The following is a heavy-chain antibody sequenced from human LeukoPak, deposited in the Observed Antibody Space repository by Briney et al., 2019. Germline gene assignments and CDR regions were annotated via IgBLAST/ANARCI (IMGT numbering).Heavy chain of an antibody. CDR3: ATENDDAFDI. V-gene: IGHV3-7*03. CDR2: IKQEGSEK. D-gene: IGHD1-1*01. J-gene: IGHJ3*02. CDR1: GFTFSSYW. Sequence: PGGSLRLSCAASGFTFSSYWMSRVRQAPGKGLEWVANIKQEGSEKYYVDSVKGRFTISRDNAKNSLYLQMNSLRAEDTAVYYCATENDDAFDIWGQGTMVTVSS.